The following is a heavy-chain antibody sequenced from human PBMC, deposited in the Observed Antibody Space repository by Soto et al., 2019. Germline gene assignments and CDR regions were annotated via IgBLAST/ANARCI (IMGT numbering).Heavy chain of an antibody. Sequence: SVKVSCKASGVTFSSYAISWVRQAPGQGLEWMGGIIPIFGTANYAQKFQGRVTITTDESTSTAYMELSSLRSDDTAVYYCARDSCSGGSCGILFYYYYYYGMYVWGQGTTVTVSS. CDR3: ARDSCSGGSCGILFYYYYYYGMYV. V-gene: IGHV1-69*05. D-gene: IGHD2-15*01. CDR2: IIPIFGTA. CDR1: GVTFSSYA. J-gene: IGHJ6*02.